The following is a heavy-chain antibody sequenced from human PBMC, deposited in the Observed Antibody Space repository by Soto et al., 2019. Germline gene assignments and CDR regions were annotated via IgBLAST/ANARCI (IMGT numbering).Heavy chain of an antibody. J-gene: IGHJ6*04. CDR1: GFTFSDSF. V-gene: IGHV3-11*01. Sequence: QVQLVESGGGLVKPGGSLRLSCAASGFTFSDSFMSWSRQTPGKGLEWLSYIXGXXXXXXYADXVRGRFTISRXNAKXXXXXXXXXXXXXXXXXXXXXXXXXXXXMAVWGKGTTVTVSP. CDR2: IXGXXXXX. CDR3: XXXXXXXXMAV.